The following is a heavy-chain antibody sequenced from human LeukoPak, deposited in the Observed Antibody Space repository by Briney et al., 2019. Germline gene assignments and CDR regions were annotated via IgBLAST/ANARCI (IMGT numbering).Heavy chain of an antibody. D-gene: IGHD1-7*01. V-gene: IGHV3-23*01. CDR3: ARGVDGMTGTTSLGNFDR. J-gene: IGHJ4*02. CDR1: GFTFSSYA. Sequence: GGSLRLSCAASGFTFSSYAMSWVRQAPGKGLEWVSAISGSGGSTYYADSVKGRFTISRDNSKNTLYLQMNSLRAEDTAVYYCARGVDGMTGTTSLGNFDRWGQGTLVTVSS. CDR2: ISGSGGST.